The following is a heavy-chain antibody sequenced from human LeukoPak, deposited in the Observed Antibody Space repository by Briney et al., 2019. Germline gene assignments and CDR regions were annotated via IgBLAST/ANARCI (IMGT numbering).Heavy chain of an antibody. Sequence: SQTLSLTCAVSGGSVSSNSAAWNWIRQSPSRGLEWLGRTYYRSKWYNDYAVSVKSRITINPDTSKNQFSLQLNSVTPEDTAVYYCAGGQQLENWFDPWGQGTLVTVSS. CDR3: AGGQQLENWFDP. V-gene: IGHV6-1*01. D-gene: IGHD6-13*01. J-gene: IGHJ5*02. CDR1: GGSVSSNSAA. CDR2: TYYRSKWYN.